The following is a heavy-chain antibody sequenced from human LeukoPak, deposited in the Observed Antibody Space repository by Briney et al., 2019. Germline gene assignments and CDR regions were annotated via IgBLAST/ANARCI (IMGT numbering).Heavy chain of an antibody. CDR3: ARDNRGSSGWYDAFDI. V-gene: IGHV4-59*01. Sequence: SETLSLTCTVSGGSISSYYWTWIRQPPGKGLGWIGYIYYSGGTNYNPSLKSRVTISVDTSKNQFSLRLSSVTAADTAVYYCARDNRGSSGWYDAFDIWGQGTMVTVSS. J-gene: IGHJ3*02. CDR1: GGSISSYY. CDR2: IYYSGGT. D-gene: IGHD6-13*01.